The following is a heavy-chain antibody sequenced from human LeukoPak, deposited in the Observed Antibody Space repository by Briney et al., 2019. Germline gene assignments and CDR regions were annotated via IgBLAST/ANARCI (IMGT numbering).Heavy chain of an antibody. D-gene: IGHD5-12*01. CDR2: IYYSGST. V-gene: IGHV4-31*03. CDR3: ARVDGYSGYDALGY. J-gene: IGHJ4*02. CDR1: GGSISSGGYY. Sequence: SETLSLTCTVSGGSISSGGYYWRWIRQHPGKGLEWIGYIYYSGSTYYNPSLKSRVTISVDTSKNQFSLKLSSVTAADTAVYYCARVDGYSGYDALGYWGQGTLVTVSS.